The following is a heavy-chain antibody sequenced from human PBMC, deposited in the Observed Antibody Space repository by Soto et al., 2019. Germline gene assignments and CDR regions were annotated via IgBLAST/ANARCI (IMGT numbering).Heavy chain of an antibody. CDR2: VYDNGRP. J-gene: IGHJ4*02. Sequence: SETLSLSCPVAGVSISDYYWSWIRQSPRQGLEWIGHVYDNGRPYYSPSLKSRVTISADTSKNQISLKLTSATAADTAVYYCARGVGSSPPRYWGRGTLVTVS. D-gene: IGHD3-9*01. CDR3: ARGVGSSPPRY. V-gene: IGHV4-59*01. CDR1: GVSISDYY.